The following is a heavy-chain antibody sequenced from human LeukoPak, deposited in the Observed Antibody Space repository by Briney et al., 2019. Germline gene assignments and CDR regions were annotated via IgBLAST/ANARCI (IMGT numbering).Heavy chain of an antibody. CDR3: ARHWAVGSGSRYVDY. CDR1: GGSFSGYY. J-gene: IGHJ4*02. V-gene: IGHV4-34*01. Sequence: SETLSLTCAVSGGSFSGYYWTWIRQPPRKGLEWIGEISHSGSTNYNPSLKSRVTISVDTSKNQFSLKLSSVTAADTAVYYCARHWAVGSGSRYVDYWGQGTLVTVSS. D-gene: IGHD6-13*01. CDR2: ISHSGST.